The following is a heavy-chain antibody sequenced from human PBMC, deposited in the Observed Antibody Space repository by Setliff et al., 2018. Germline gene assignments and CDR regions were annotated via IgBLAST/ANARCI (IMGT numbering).Heavy chain of an antibody. CDR2: IYDSGKT. CDR3: ARGRNIAARLLDS. V-gene: IGHV4-39*01. Sequence: SETLSLTCTVPGDSISSISYYWGWIRQPPGKGLEWIGTIYDSGKTYYNPSLKSRVTISVDTSKNQFSLRLSSVTAADTAVYYCARGRNIAARLLDSWGQGTLVTVSS. D-gene: IGHD6-6*01. J-gene: IGHJ4*02. CDR1: GDSISSISYY.